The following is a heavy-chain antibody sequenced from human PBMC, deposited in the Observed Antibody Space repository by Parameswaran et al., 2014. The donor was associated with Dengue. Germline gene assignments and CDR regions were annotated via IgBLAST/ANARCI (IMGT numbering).Heavy chain of an antibody. V-gene: IGHV5-51*01. J-gene: IGHJ5*02. D-gene: IGHD3/OR15-3a*01. Sequence: VRQMPGKGLEWMGIIYPGDSDITYSPSFQGQVTISADKSISTAYLQWSSLKASDTAIYYCATWDWESHWFDPWGQGTLVTVSS. CDR3: ATWDWESHWFDP. CDR2: IYPGDSDI.